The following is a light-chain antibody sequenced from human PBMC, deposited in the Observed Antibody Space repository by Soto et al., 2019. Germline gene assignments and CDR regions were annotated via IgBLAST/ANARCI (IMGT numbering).Light chain of an antibody. CDR1: GSDVGGYNY. CDR2: EVS. CDR3: SSYTSSSTSV. J-gene: IGLJ1*01. V-gene: IGLV2-14*01. Sequence: QSVLTQPASVSGSLGQSSTISCTGTGSDVGGYNYVSWYQQHPGEAPKLMIYEVSYRPSGVSNRFSGSKSGNTASLTISGLQVEDEADYYCSSYTSSSTSVFGGGTKVTVL.